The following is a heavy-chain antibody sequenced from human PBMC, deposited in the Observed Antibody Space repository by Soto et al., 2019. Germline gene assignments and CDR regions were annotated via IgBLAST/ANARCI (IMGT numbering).Heavy chain of an antibody. CDR2: ISYDGSNK. CDR3: ATHYDFWSVYLGTHPPQFDP. J-gene: IGHJ5*02. D-gene: IGHD3-3*01. Sequence: TGGSLRLSCAASGFTFSSYGMHWVRQAPGKGLEWVAVISYDGSNKYYADSVKGRFTISRDNSKNTLYLQMNSLRAEGTAVYYCATHYDFWSVYLGTHPPQFDPWGQGTQVTVSS. V-gene: IGHV3-30*03. CDR1: GFTFSSYG.